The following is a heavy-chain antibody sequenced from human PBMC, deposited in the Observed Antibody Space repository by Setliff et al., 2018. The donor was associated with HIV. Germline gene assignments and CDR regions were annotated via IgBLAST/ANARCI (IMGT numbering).Heavy chain of an antibody. V-gene: IGHV1-18*01. CDR3: ARLGDFWSGYYYFDY. J-gene: IGHJ4*02. Sequence: ASVKVSCKASGDTFTKYGISWVRQAPGQGLEWMGWISTYNGNTNYAQKLQGRVTMTTDTSTNTVYMELSSLRSEDTAVYYCARLGDFWSGYYYFDYWGQGTLVTVSS. CDR2: ISTYNGNT. CDR1: GDTFTKYG. D-gene: IGHD3-3*01.